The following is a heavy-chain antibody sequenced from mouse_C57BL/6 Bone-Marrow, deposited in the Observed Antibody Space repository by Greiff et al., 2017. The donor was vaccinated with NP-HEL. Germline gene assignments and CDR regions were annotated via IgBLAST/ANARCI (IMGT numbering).Heavy chain of an antibody. Sequence: EVQGVESGGDLVKPGGSLKLSCAASGFTFSSYGMSWVRQTPDKRLEWVATISSGGSYTYYPDSVKGRFTISRDNAKNTLYLQMSSLKSEDTAMYYCARRGLYYDYDDPYYYAMDYWGQGTSVTVSS. J-gene: IGHJ4*01. CDR1: GFTFSSYG. CDR2: ISSGGSYT. CDR3: ARRGLYYDYDDPYYYAMDY. V-gene: IGHV5-6*01. D-gene: IGHD2-4*01.